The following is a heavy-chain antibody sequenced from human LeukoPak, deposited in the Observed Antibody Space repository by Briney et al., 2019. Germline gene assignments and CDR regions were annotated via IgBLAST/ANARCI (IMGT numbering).Heavy chain of an antibody. CDR2: IRSNGDTT. D-gene: IGHD1-1*01. CDR3: AKGQELDDGVFDS. V-gene: IGHV3-23*01. Sequence: QPGGSLRLSCAASGFPFSSIAMTWVRQAPGKGLEWVSTIRSNGDTTYNADSVKGRFTISRDNSKNTLYLQLNSLRVEDTAIYYCAKGQELDDGVFDSWGQGTLVTVSS. CDR1: GFPFSSIA. J-gene: IGHJ4*02.